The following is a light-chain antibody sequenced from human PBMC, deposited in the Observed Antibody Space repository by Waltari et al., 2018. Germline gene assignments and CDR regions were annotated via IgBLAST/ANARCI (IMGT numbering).Light chain of an antibody. Sequence: ILLTQSPVILSVSPGGRATLPCRASQRISNNLAWYQQKPGQAPRLLIYDASNRATGIPARFSGSGSGTDFTLTIASLEPEDLAVYYCQHRYNWPRTFGQGTKVEIK. J-gene: IGKJ1*01. CDR3: QHRYNWPRT. V-gene: IGKV3-11*01. CDR1: QRISNN. CDR2: DAS.